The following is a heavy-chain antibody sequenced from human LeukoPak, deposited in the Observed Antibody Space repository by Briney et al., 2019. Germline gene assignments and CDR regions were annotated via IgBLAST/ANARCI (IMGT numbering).Heavy chain of an antibody. CDR3: ARTPTYGFWSGYTLDV. Sequence: GGSLRLSCVVSGFTFRDYAMSWVRQAPGKGLEWVSSIGTTSGTTYYPDSVNGRFAISTDNSKNSLYLQMNSLRAEDTAVYYCARTPTYGFWSGYTLDVWGQGTTVTVSS. CDR1: GFTFRDYA. CDR2: IGTTSGTT. D-gene: IGHD3-3*01. J-gene: IGHJ6*02. V-gene: IGHV3-23*01.